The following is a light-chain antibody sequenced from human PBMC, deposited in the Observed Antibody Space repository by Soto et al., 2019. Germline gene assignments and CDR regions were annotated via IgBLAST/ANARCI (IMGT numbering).Light chain of an antibody. V-gene: IGKV1-5*03. J-gene: IGKJ4*01. CDR3: QQYNIYPLT. CDR2: KAS. Sequence: DIQMTQSPSTLSAYVGDSVTLTCRATEVISNWLAWYQQKPGKAPNLLVYKASTLERGVPSRFRGSGSGTEFTLTISHLQPDDFATYYCQQYNIYPLTFGGGTKVDIK. CDR1: EVISNW.